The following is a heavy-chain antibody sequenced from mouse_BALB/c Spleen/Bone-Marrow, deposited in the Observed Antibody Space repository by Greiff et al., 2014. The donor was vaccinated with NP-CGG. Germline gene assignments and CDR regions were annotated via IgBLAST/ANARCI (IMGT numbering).Heavy chain of an antibody. J-gene: IGHJ2*01. CDR1: GYAFSAYW. CDR3: ARSGYGSNYDY. CDR2: IYPGDGDT. Sequence: QVQLQQSGAELVRPGSSVKISCKASGYAFSAYWMIWVKQRPGQGLEWIEQIYPGDGDTNYNGKFKGKATLTADKSSSTAYMQLSSLTSEDSAVYFCARSGYGSNYDYWGQGTTLTVSS. V-gene: IGHV1-80*01. D-gene: IGHD1-1*01.